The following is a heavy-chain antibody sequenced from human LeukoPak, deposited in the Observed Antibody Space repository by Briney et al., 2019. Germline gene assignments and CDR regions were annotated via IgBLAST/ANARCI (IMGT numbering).Heavy chain of an antibody. V-gene: IGHV3-53*01. CDR3: ARGLAAAGDAFDI. CDR2: IYRGDTT. CDR1: GFTVIRNY. D-gene: IGHD6-13*01. Sequence: GGSLRLSCAASGFTVIRNYMIWVRQAPGKGLEWVSLIYRGDTTYYADSVKGRFTISEDNSKNTLYLQTNSLRVEDTAVYFCARGLAAAGDAFDIWGQGTMVTVSS. J-gene: IGHJ3*02.